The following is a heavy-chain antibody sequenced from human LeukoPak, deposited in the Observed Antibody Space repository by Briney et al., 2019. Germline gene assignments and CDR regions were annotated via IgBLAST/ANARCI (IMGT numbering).Heavy chain of an antibody. D-gene: IGHD5-24*01. J-gene: IGHJ3*02. CDR2: IKQDGSEK. CDR3: ARFQMATIGAFGI. V-gene: IGHV3-7*03. CDR1: GFTFRSYW. Sequence: PGGSLRLSCAASGFTFRSYWMRWVRQAPGKGLEWVANIKQDGSEKNYVDSVKGRFTISRDNSKNTLYLQMNSLRAEDTAVYYCARFQMATIGAFGIWGQGTMVTVSS.